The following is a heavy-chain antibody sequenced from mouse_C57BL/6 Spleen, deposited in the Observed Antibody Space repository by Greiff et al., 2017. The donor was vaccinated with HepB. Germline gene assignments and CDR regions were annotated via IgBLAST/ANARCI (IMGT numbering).Heavy chain of an antibody. J-gene: IGHJ2*01. CDR2: ISYDGSN. Sequence: EVQVVESGPGLVKPSQSLSLTCSVTGYSITSGYYWNWIRQFPGNKLEWMGYISYDGSNNYNPSLKNRISITRDTSKNQFFLKLNSVTTEDTATYYCASTEREDYWGQGTTLTVSS. V-gene: IGHV3-6*01. CDR3: ASTEREDY. CDR1: GYSITSGYY. D-gene: IGHD1-1*01.